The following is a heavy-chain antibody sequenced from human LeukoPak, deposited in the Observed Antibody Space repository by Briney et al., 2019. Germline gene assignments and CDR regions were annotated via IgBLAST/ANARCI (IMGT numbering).Heavy chain of an antibody. V-gene: IGHV3-23*01. CDR2: TSRSGRST. J-gene: IGHJ5*02. Sequence: PAGSLSLSCAASGFTFSSYAMSWDRQAPGKGLEWVSDTSRSGRSTYYADSVKGRLTISRDNSKKTVDLQMNSLRAEDMSVYYCARGRGPFEGSFDLGGRETRVSVPS. CDR3: ARGRGPFEGSFDL. D-gene: IGHD5-24*01. CDR1: GFTFSSYA.